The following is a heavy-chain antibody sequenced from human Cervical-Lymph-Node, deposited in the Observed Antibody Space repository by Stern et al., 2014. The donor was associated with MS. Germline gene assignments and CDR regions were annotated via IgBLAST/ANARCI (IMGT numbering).Heavy chain of an antibody. CDR1: GFTFDRFS. D-gene: IGHD6-19*01. J-gene: IGHJ4*01. CDR3: TKESLLTGWTIET. Sequence: EVQLVESGGAVVQPGGSLRLSCATSGFTFDRFSMHWVRQAPGKGLEWVALINYDSSHTFYADSVKGRFTISRDNSRHSVFLQMNSLRIDDTALYYCTKESLLTGWTIETWGQGALVTVSS. CDR2: INYDSSHT. V-gene: IGHV3-43*01.